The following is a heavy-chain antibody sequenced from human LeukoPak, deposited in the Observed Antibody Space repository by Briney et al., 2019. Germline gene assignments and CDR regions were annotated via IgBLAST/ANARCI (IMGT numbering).Heavy chain of an antibody. CDR2: IDSGGTT. V-gene: IGHV3-66*01. D-gene: IGHD1-1*01. J-gene: IGHJ4*02. Sequence: GGSLRLSCAAPGFSVSGNSINWVRRAPGKGLEWVSVIDSGGTTYYADSVRGRFIISRENSKNTLYLQMNSLRAEDTALYYCARDFPRTGGGGSQFDYWGQGTLVTVSS. CDR3: ARDFPRTGGGGSQFDY. CDR1: GFSVSGNS.